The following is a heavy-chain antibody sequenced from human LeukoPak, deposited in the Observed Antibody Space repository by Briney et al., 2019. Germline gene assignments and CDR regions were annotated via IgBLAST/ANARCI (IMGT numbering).Heavy chain of an antibody. D-gene: IGHD5-18*01. CDR1: GFTFSSYW. V-gene: IGHV3-7*03. CDR2: IKKDGSEK. CDR3: ARGYSYGPYYYYYMDV. Sequence: GGSLRLSCAASGFTFSSYWMSWVRQAPGKGLEWVANIKKDGSEKYYVDSVKGRFTISRDNAKNSLYLQMNSLRAEDTAVYYCARGYSYGPYYYYYMDVWGKGTTVTISS. J-gene: IGHJ6*03.